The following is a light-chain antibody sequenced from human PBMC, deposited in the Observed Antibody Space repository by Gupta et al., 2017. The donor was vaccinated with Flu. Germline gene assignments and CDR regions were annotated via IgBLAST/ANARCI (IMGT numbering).Light chain of an antibody. V-gene: IGKV1-9*01. Sequence: GDRVTITCRAGQGISTYLAWYQQKPGKAPKLLIYGASTLHNGVPSRFSGSGSGTEFTLTISSLQPEDFATYYCQQLNSYPRTFGQGTRLDIK. CDR1: QGISTY. CDR2: GAS. CDR3: QQLNSYPRT. J-gene: IGKJ5*01.